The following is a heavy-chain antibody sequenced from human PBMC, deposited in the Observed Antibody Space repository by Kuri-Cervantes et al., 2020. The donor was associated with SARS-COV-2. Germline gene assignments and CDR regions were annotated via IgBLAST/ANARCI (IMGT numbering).Heavy chain of an antibody. CDR3: ARDSEGSTAVRPGYFYGMDV. D-gene: IGHD6-6*01. J-gene: IGHJ6*02. CDR1: GFSFGSYG. V-gene: IGHV3-33*01. CDR2: IWNDGSNK. Sequence: GGSLRLSCAASGFSFGSYGMHWVRQAPGKGLEWVAIIWNDGSNKFYGDSVRGRFTIPRDNSKNTLYLQMNSLRAEDTAVYYCARDSEGSTAVRPGYFYGMDVWGQGTTVTVSS.